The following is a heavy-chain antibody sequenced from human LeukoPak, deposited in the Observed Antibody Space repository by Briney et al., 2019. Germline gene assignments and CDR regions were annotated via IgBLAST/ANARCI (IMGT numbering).Heavy chain of an antibody. CDR3: AREVVPAAMGGFYYYYMDV. CDR1: GYTFTSYA. CDR2: ISAYNGNT. Sequence: ASVKVSCKASGYTFTSYAMNWVRQAPGQGLEWMGWISAYNGNTNYAQKLQGRVTMTTGTSTSTAYMELRSLRSDDTAVYYCAREVVPAAMGGFYYYYMDVWGKGTTVTISS. D-gene: IGHD2-2*01. J-gene: IGHJ6*03. V-gene: IGHV1-18*01.